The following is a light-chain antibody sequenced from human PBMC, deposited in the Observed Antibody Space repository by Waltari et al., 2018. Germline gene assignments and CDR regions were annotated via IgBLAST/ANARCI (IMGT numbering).Light chain of an antibody. CDR2: EDS. J-gene: IGLJ2*01. CDR1: SGDISTFY. CDR3: QSYDSTTQV. Sequence: NFVLTQPPSVSGSPGETIILSCTRRSGDISTFYVQWYQQRPGGAPTPVMYEDSRRPSCVPDRFSGSIDRSSNSASLSISGLLSQDEADYSCQSYDSTTQVFGGGTKLTVL. V-gene: IGLV6-57*03.